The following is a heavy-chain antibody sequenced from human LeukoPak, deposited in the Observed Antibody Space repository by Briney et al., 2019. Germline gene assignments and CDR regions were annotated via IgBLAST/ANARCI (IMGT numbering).Heavy chain of an antibody. V-gene: IGHV1-2*02. J-gene: IGHJ5*02. CDR3: ARSYFDVLTNYYMWLAP. D-gene: IGHD3-9*01. Sequence: ASVKVSCKASGYTFTDYYIHWVRQAPGQGLEGMGWINLNSGDTYYAQNFQDRVTMTGDTSISTAYLELSSLRSDDTAVFYCARSYFDVLTNYYMWLAPWGQGTLVTVSS. CDR2: INLNSGDT. CDR1: GYTFTDYY.